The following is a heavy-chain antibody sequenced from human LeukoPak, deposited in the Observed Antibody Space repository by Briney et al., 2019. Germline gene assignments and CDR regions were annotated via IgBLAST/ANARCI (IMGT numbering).Heavy chain of an antibody. V-gene: IGHV3-20*04. CDR3: ARGLRVGDNDAFDI. D-gene: IGHD5-24*01. CDR1: GFTFDDYA. Sequence: PGGSLRLSCAASGFTFDDYAMSWVRHGPGKGLEWVSGIIWSGAVTTYADSVKGRFTVSRDNAKSSLYLQMNSLRAEDTALYYCARGLRVGDNDAFDIWGHGTMVTVSS. J-gene: IGHJ3*02. CDR2: IIWSGAVT.